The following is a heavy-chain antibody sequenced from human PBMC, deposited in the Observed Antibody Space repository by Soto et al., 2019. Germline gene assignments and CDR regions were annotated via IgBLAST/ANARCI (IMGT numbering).Heavy chain of an antibody. J-gene: IGHJ5*02. D-gene: IGHD6-13*01. CDR1: GGSFSGYY. V-gene: IGHV4-34*01. CDR3: ARRGQQPAPTTPVPCVAP. CDR2: INHSGST. Sequence: QVQLQQWGAGLLKPSETLSLTCAVYGGSFSGYYWSWIRQPPGKGLEWIGEINHSGSTNYNPSLKRRGNRAVDTSKHRSSLKRSYAAAAATAEYYWARRGQQPAPTTPVPCVAPWGQGTLVTVSS.